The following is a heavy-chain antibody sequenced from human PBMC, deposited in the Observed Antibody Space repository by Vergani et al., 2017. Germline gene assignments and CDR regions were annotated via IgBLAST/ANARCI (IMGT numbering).Heavy chain of an antibody. Sequence: EVEVVESGGGLVQPGGSLILSCAASGFRFSNYWMHWLRQAPGKGLEWVAAIKGDGSAKQYVESVKGRFTISRDNAKSSLYLQMNSLRAEDTAVYYCAKLVRGYCSSTSCSNFDYWGQGTLVTVSS. CDR2: IKGDGSAK. CDR3: AKLVRGYCSSTSCSNFDY. D-gene: IGHD2-2*01. CDR1: GFRFSNYW. V-gene: IGHV3-7*03. J-gene: IGHJ4*02.